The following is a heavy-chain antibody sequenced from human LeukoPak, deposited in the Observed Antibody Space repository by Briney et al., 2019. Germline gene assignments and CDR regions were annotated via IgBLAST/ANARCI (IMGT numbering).Heavy chain of an antibody. D-gene: IGHD5-18*01. CDR2: ISGSGGST. Sequence: GRSLRLSCAASGFTFDDYAMHWVRQAPGKGLEWVSGISGSGGSTYYADSVKGRFTISRDNSKNTLYLQMNSLRADDTAVYYCTKSSGYSYGYYFDYWGQGTLVTVSS. CDR3: TKSSGYSYGYYFDY. J-gene: IGHJ4*02. CDR1: GFTFDDYA. V-gene: IGHV3-23*01.